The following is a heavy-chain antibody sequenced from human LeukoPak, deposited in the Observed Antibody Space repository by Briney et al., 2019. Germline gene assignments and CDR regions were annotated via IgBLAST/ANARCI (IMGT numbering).Heavy chain of an antibody. CDR3: ARDQGYCSGGSCYMYWFDP. CDR2: ISSSSSYI. CDR1: GFTFSSYS. J-gene: IGHJ5*02. V-gene: IGHV3-21*01. D-gene: IGHD2-15*01. Sequence: PGGSLRLSCAASGFTFSSYSMNWVRQAPGKGLEWVSSISSSSSYIYYADSVKGRFTISRDNAKNSLYLQMNSLRAEDTAVYYCARDQGYCSGGSCYMYWFDPWGQGTLVTVSS.